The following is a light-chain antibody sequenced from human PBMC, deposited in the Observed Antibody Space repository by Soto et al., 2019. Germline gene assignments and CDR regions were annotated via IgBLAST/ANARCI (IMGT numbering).Light chain of an antibody. CDR3: QQYTYWPWT. CDR2: GAS. Sequence: ETVMTQSPATLSVSPGERATLSCRASQSVNSNLAWYQQKSGPAPRLLIYGASTRATGIPVRFSGSGSGTEFTLTISSLQSEDSAVYYCQQYTYWPWTLGQGTKVEIK. CDR1: QSVNSN. V-gene: IGKV3-15*01. J-gene: IGKJ1*01.